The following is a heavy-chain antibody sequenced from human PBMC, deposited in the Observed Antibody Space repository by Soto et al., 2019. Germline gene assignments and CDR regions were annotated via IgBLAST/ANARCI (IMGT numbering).Heavy chain of an antibody. V-gene: IGHV1-18*01. CDR2: ISAYNGNT. Sequence: VASVKVSCKASGYTFTSYGISWVRQAPGQGLEWMGWISAYNGNTNYAQKLQGRVTMTTDTSTSTAYMELRSLRSDDTAVYYCARGGYCSGGSCYGFSDYFDYWGQGTLVTVSS. J-gene: IGHJ4*02. CDR1: GYTFTSYG. D-gene: IGHD2-15*01. CDR3: ARGGYCSGGSCYGFSDYFDY.